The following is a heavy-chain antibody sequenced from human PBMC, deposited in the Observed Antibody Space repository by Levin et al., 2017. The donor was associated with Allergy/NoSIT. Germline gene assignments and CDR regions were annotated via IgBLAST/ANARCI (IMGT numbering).Heavy chain of an antibody. Sequence: ASVKVSCAASGFTFSRYSMNWVRQAPGKGLEWVSSISSGSSHIYYADSVKGRFTISRDNAKNSLYLQMNSLRAEDTAVYYCVTGGTGATASDTFDIWGQGTMVTVSS. CDR1: GFTFSRYS. J-gene: IGHJ3*02. D-gene: IGHD1-1*01. V-gene: IGHV3-21*01. CDR3: VTGGTGATASDTFDI. CDR2: ISSGSSHI.